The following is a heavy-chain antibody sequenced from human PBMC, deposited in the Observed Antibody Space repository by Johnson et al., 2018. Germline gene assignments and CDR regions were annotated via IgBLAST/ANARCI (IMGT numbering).Heavy chain of an antibody. CDR2: ISYDGSNK. CDR1: GFTFRSYG. CDR3: AIYYEFWGGSGYVMDV. J-gene: IGHJ6*02. Sequence: VQLVESGGGVVQPGRSLRLSCAASGFTFRSYGMHWVRQAPGKGLEWVAVISYDGSNKYYADSVKGRFTISRDNSKNTLYLQMNSLRAEDTVVYYCAIYYEFWGGSGYVMDVWGQGTTVTVSS. V-gene: IGHV3-30*03. D-gene: IGHD3-3*01.